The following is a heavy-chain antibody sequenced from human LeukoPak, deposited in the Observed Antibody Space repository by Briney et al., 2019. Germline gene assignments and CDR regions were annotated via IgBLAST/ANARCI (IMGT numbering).Heavy chain of an antibody. J-gene: IGHJ4*02. V-gene: IGHV3-74*01. CDR2: VNSDGSST. D-gene: IGHD6-19*01. Sequence: GGSLRLSCAASGFTFSSYWMHWVRQAPGKWRVLVSRVNSDGSSTTYADSVKGRFTISRDNANNTLYLQMNSLRAEDTAVYYCARGSTQYSSGWYGIEYWGQGTLVTVSS. CDR3: ARGSTQYSSGWYGIEY. CDR1: GFTFSSYW.